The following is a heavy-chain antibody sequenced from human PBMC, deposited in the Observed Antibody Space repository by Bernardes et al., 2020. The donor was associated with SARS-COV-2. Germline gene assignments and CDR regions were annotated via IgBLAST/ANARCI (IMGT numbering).Heavy chain of an antibody. CDR1: GFNFSSYE. V-gene: IGHV1-8*01. CDR2: MNPTSGST. D-gene: IGHD6-19*01. J-gene: IGHJ4*02. CDR3: SRSIPLRSGWFHLDY. Sequence: ASVKVSCKASGFNFSSYEISWVRQASGQGLEWMGRMNPTSGSTGYAQKFQGRVTMTRDTSISTAYMELTDLTYEDAAVYFCSRSIPLRSGWFHLDYWGPGTVVIVSS.